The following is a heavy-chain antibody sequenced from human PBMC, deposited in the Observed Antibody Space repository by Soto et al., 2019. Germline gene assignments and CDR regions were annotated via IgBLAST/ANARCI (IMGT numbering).Heavy chain of an antibody. Sequence: PGGSLRLSCAASGFTFSNAWMNWVRQAPGKGLEWVGRIKSKTDGGTTDYAAPVKGRFTISRDDSKNTLYLQMNSLKTEDTAVYYCVSGWYGENWFDPWGQGTLVTVSS. D-gene: IGHD6-19*01. CDR2: IKSKTDGGTT. J-gene: IGHJ5*02. CDR1: GFTFSNAW. V-gene: IGHV3-15*07. CDR3: VSGWYGENWFDP.